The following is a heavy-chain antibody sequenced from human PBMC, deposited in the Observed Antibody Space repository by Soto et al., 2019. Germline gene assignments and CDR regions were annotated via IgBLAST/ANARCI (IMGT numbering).Heavy chain of an antibody. CDR1: GFSFSSYG. Sequence: QVQLVESGAGVVQPGRSLRLSCAASGFSFSSYGLHWVRQAPGKGLEWVAAISYDGSNEYYADSVKGRFTISRDNSKNTLYLQMNSLRAEDTAVYYCAKATYSGSYFSDYWGQGTLVTVSS. V-gene: IGHV3-30*18. J-gene: IGHJ4*02. D-gene: IGHD1-26*01. CDR2: ISYDGSNE. CDR3: AKATYSGSYFSDY.